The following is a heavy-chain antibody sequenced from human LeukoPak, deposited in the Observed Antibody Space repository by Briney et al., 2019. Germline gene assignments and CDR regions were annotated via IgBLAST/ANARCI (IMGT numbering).Heavy chain of an antibody. J-gene: IGHJ4*02. Sequence: GGSLRLSCAASGFTFSSYGMHWVRQAPGKGLEWVAVISYDGSNKYYADSVKGRFTISRDNSKNTLYLQMNSLRDEDTAVYYCAKDYGDYSFFFDHWGQGTPVTVSS. D-gene: IGHD4-17*01. CDR1: GFTFSSYG. V-gene: IGHV3-30*18. CDR3: AKDYGDYSFFFDH. CDR2: ISYDGSNK.